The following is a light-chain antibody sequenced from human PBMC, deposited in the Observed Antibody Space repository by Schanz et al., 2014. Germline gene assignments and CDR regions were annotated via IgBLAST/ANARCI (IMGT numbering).Light chain of an antibody. CDR1: SSNIGKYY. V-gene: IGLV1-51*01. Sequence: QSVFTQPPSFSAAPGQKVTISCSGSSSNIGKYYVSWYQQFPGTVPKLLIYDNDKRPSGIADRFSGSKSGASATLVITGLQTGDEANYFCGTWDGSLGEVVFGGGTKLTVL. J-gene: IGLJ2*01. CDR2: DND. CDR3: GTWDGSLGEVV.